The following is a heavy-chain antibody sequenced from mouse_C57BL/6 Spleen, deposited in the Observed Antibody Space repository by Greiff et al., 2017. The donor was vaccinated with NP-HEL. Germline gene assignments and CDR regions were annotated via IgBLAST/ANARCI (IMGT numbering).Heavy chain of an antibody. J-gene: IGHJ4*01. CDR1: FSLSTSGMGL. CDR3: WREIATHAMDY. Sequence: QVTLKESGPGILQPSQTLSLACTFSGFSLSTSGMGLSWLGTPPGMALVWLASIWNNDNYYTPSLKGRLTISKETPKYQVFLKLTSVDAADSATYYGAWREIATHAMDYWGQGTSVTVSS. CDR2: WNNDNY. D-gene: IGHD1-1*01. V-gene: IGHV8-2*01.